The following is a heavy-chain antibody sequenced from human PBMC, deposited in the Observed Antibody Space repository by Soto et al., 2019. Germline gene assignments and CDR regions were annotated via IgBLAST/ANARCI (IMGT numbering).Heavy chain of an antibody. D-gene: IGHD3-10*01. V-gene: IGHV4-39*01. CDR1: GGSISSSSYY. CDR3: ARHQTKGLWFGDQGYYFDY. J-gene: IGHJ4*02. CDR2: IYYSGST. Sequence: QLQLQESGPGLVKPSETLSLTCTVSGGSISSSSYYWGWIRQPPGKGLEWIGSIYYSGSTYYNPSLKSRVTISVDTSKNQFSLKLSSVTAADTAVYYCARHQTKGLWFGDQGYYFDYWGQGTLVTVSS.